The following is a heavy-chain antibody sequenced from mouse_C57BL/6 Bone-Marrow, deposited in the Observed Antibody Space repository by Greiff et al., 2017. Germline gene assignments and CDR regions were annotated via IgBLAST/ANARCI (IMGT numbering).Heavy chain of an antibody. V-gene: IGHV1-19*01. Sequence: VQLQQSGPVLVKPGASVKMSCKASGYTFTDYYMNWVKQSHGKSLEWIGVINPYNGGTSYNQKFKGKATLTVDKSSSTAYMELNSLTSEDSAVYYCARRGTTVVPPWFAYWGQGTLVTVSA. CDR2: INPYNGGT. J-gene: IGHJ3*01. CDR3: ARRGTTVVPPWFAY. CDR1: GYTFTDYY. D-gene: IGHD1-1*01.